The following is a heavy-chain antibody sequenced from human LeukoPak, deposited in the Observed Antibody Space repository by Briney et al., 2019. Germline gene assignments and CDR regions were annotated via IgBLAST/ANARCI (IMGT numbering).Heavy chain of an antibody. V-gene: IGHV3-48*01. CDR3: ARGSIGIAARPDWFDP. D-gene: IGHD6-6*01. CDR1: GFTFSSYS. J-gene: IGHJ5*02. Sequence: GGYLRLSCAASGFTFSSYSMNWVRQAPGKGLEWVSYISSSSSTIYYADSVKGRFTISRDNAKNSLYLQMNSLRAEDTAVYYCARGSIGIAARPDWFDPWGQGTLVTVSS. CDR2: ISSSSSTI.